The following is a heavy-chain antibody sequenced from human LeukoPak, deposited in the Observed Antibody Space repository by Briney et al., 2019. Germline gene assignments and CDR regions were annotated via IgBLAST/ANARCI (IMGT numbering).Heavy chain of an antibody. CDR2: IIPIFGTA. J-gene: IGHJ4*02. V-gene: IGHV1-69*01. CDR1: GGTFSSYA. D-gene: IGHD3-22*01. Sequence: SVKVSCKASGGTFSSYATSWVRQAPGQGLEWMGGIIPIFGTANYAQKFQGRVTITADESTSTAYMELSSLRSEDTAVYYCASSRGYYDSSGHYFDYWGQGTLVTVSS. CDR3: ASSRGYYDSSGHYFDY.